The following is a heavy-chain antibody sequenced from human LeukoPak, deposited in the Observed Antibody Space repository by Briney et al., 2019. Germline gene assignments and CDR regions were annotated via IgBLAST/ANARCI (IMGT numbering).Heavy chain of an antibody. CDR1: GVTFSSYT. CDR3: ARGIQLWYTDY. J-gene: IGHJ4*02. V-gene: IGHV3-21*01. CDR2: VSSRSTYI. D-gene: IGHD5-18*01. Sequence: GGSLRLSCAASGVTFSSYTMNWVRQAPGKGLEWVSSVSSRSTYIYYADSVKGRFTISRDNVKNSMYLQMNSLRAEDTAVYYCARGIQLWYTDYWGQGTMVTVSS.